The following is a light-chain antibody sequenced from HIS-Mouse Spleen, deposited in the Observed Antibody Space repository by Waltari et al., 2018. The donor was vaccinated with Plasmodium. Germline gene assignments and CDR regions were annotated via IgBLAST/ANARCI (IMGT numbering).Light chain of an antibody. J-gene: IGLJ3*02. CDR3: YSTDSSGNHRV. Sequence: SYELTQPPSVSVSPGQTARITCSGDALPKKYAYWYQQKSGQAPVLVIYEDRKRHSGIPSRCSGSSSGTMATLTISGAQVEDEADYYCYSTDSSGNHRVFGGGTKLTVL. V-gene: IGLV3-10*01. CDR2: EDR. CDR1: ALPKKY.